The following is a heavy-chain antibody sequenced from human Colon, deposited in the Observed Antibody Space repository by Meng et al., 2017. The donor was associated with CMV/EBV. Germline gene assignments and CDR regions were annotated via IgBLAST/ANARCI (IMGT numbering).Heavy chain of an antibody. J-gene: IGHJ4*02. CDR3: AAMAATWHFDY. CDR2: VYYSGIT. CDR1: GGSISTYY. D-gene: IGHD5-24*01. V-gene: IGHV4-59*01. Sequence: SLTCTVSGGSISTYYWSWVRQPPGKGLEWIAYVYYSGITKYNPSLKSRVTISLDTSKKQFSLNLSSVTAADTAVYYCAAMAATWHFDYWGQGTLVTVSS.